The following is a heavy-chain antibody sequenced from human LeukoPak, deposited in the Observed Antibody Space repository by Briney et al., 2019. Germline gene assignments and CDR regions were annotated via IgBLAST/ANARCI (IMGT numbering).Heavy chain of an antibody. CDR2: FIPILGIA. Sequence: SVKVSCKASGATFSSYAISWVRQAPGQGLGWMGRFIPILGIANYAQKFQGRVTITADNSTSTAYMELSSLRSEDTAVYYCARDTNYYDSSGPFDYWGQGTLVTVSS. V-gene: IGHV1-69*04. CDR1: GATFSSYA. J-gene: IGHJ4*02. D-gene: IGHD3-22*01. CDR3: ARDTNYYDSSGPFDY.